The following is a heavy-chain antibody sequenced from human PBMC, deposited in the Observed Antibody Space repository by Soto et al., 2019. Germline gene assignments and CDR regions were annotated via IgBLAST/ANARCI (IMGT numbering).Heavy chain of an antibody. CDR1: GGSIGSVGYS. V-gene: IGHV4-30-2*01. Sequence: SETLSLTCAVAGGSIGSVGYSWTWIRQPPGKGLEWLGNIYHSGNTYYNPSLKSRVTISVDRSKNQFSLDLNSVTAADTAVYYCAREETGTLDYWGQGALVTVSS. D-gene: IGHD1-7*01. CDR3: AREETGTLDY. CDR2: IYHSGNT. J-gene: IGHJ4*02.